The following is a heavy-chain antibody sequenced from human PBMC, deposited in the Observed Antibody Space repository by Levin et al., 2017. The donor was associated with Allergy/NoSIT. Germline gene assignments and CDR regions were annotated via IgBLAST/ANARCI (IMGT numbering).Heavy chain of an antibody. J-gene: IGHJ4*02. Sequence: SQTLSLTCAVYGGSFSGYYWSWIRQPPGKGLEWIGEINHSGSTNYNPSLKSRVTISVDTSKNQFSLKLSSVTAADTAVYYCARGFGWGGSNPRQREGSEKDYWGQGTLVTVSS. V-gene: IGHV4-34*01. CDR2: INHSGST. CDR3: ARGFGWGGSNPRQREGSEKDY. CDR1: GGSFSGYY. D-gene: IGHD3-16*01.